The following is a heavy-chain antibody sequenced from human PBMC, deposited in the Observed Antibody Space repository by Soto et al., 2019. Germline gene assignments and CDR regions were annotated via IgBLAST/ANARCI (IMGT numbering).Heavy chain of an antibody. V-gene: IGHV3-33*08. CDR2: IWYDGSNK. Sequence: GGSLRLSCAVSGFTFSSYGMHWVRQAPGKGLEWVAVIWYDGSNKYYADSVKGRFTISRDNSKNTLYLQMNSLRAEDTAVYYCARDGYCSGGSCYSVPVFDYWGQGTLVTVS. D-gene: IGHD2-15*01. CDR3: ARDGYCSGGSCYSVPVFDY. J-gene: IGHJ4*02. CDR1: GFTFSSYG.